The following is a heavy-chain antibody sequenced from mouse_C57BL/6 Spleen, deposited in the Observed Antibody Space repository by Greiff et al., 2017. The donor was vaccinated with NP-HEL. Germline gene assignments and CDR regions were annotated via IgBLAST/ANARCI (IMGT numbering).Heavy chain of an antibody. CDR2: IDPEDGET. Sequence: EVQLQQSGAELVKPGASVKLSCTASGFNIKDYYMHWVKQRTGQGLEWIGRIDPEDGETKYAPKFQGKATLTAAPSSNTAYLQLSSLTSEDTSVYYCARGGLLRWAGFAYWGQGTLVTVSA. V-gene: IGHV14-2*01. CDR3: ARGGLLRWAGFAY. J-gene: IGHJ3*01. D-gene: IGHD1-1*01. CDR1: GFNIKDYY.